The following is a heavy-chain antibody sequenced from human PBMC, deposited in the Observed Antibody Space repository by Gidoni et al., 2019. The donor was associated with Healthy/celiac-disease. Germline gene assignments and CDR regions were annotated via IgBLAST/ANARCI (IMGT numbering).Heavy chain of an antibody. D-gene: IGHD6-19*01. Sequence: EVQLVESGGGLVQSGGSLKLSCAASGFTFSGSAMHWVRQASGKGLEWVGRIRSKANNYATAYAASMKGTFIISRDDSKNTAYLQMNSLKTEDTAVYYCTRVAGTVPFDYWGQGTLVTVSS. J-gene: IGHJ4*02. V-gene: IGHV3-73*02. CDR1: GFTFSGSA. CDR3: TRVAGTVPFDY. CDR2: IRSKANNYAT.